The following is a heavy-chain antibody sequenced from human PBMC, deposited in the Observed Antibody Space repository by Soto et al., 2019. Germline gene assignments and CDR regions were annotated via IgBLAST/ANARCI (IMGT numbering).Heavy chain of an antibody. CDR2: ISSSSSYI. CDR1: GFTFSSYA. J-gene: IGHJ3*02. D-gene: IGHD1-26*01. CDR3: ARDQVGAAAAAFDI. V-gene: IGHV3-21*01. Sequence: GGSLRLSCAASGFTFSSYAMHWVRQAPGKGLEWVSSISSSSSYIYYADSVKGRFTISRDNAKNSLYLQMNSLRAEDTAVYYCARDQVGAAAAAFDIWGQGTMVTVSS.